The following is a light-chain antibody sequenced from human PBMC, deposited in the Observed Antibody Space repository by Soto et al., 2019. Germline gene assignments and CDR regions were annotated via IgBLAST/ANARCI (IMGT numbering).Light chain of an antibody. Sequence: QSVVTQAPSASGTPGQSVTISCSGSISNIGRNSVTWYQQVPGTAPKLLIHSNNQRPSGVPDRFSGSRSDTSASLDISGLQSEDEADYYCAVWDDSLNGYVFGTGTKLTVL. CDR3: AVWDDSLNGYV. V-gene: IGLV1-44*01. CDR1: ISNIGRNS. J-gene: IGLJ1*01. CDR2: SNN.